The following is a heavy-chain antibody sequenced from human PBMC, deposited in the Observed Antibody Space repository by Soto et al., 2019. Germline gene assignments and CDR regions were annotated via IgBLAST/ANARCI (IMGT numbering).Heavy chain of an antibody. CDR2: ISYDGSNK. Sequence: GGSLSLSCAASGFTFSSYAMHWVRQAPGKGLEWVAVISYDGSNKYYADSVKGRFTISRDNSKNTLYLQMNSLRAEDTAVYYCARDYYYGDYSNSVLAYWGQGTLVTVSS. CDR1: GFTFSSYA. V-gene: IGHV3-30-3*01. J-gene: IGHJ4*02. CDR3: ARDYYYGDYSNSVLAY. D-gene: IGHD4-4*01.